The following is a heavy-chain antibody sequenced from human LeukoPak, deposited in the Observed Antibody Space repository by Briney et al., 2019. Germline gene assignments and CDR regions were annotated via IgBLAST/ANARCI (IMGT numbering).Heavy chain of an antibody. CDR3: ARISSSWYNYFDY. D-gene: IGHD6-13*01. CDR2: IYYSGST. J-gene: IGHJ4*02. Sequence: SETLSLTCTVSGGSISSNYWSWVRQPPGKGLEWIGYIYYSGSTNYNPSLKSRVTISVDTSKNQFSLKLSSVTAADTAVYYCARISSSWYNYFDYWGQGTLVTVSS. CDR1: GGSISSNY. V-gene: IGHV4-59*08.